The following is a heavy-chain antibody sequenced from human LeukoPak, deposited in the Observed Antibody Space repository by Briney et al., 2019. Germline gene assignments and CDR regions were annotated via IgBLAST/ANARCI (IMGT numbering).Heavy chain of an antibody. CDR1: GGTFSSYA. CDR3: ARGYCSSTSCYAFDY. D-gene: IGHD2-2*01. CDR2: IIPILGIA. Sequence: SVKASCKASGGTFSSYAISWVRQAPGQGLEWMGRIIPILGIANYAQKFQGRVTITADKSTSTAYMELSSLRSEDTAVYYCARGYCSSTSCYAFDYWGQGTLVTVSS. V-gene: IGHV1-69*04. J-gene: IGHJ4*02.